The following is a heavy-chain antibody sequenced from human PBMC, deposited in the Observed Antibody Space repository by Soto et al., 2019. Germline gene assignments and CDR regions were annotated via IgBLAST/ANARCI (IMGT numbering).Heavy chain of an antibody. CDR3: ATIGDVTFHY. V-gene: IGHV3-7*02. Sequence: GSLRLSCTTSGLAFSTYCMAWVRQAPGKGLEWVGNTKPDETETYYADSVEGRFTISRDNAKSSLYLQMNSLRVEDTAVYYCATIGDVTFHYWGQGTPVTVSS. J-gene: IGHJ4*02. CDR1: GLAFSTYC. CDR2: TKPDETET. D-gene: IGHD4-4*01.